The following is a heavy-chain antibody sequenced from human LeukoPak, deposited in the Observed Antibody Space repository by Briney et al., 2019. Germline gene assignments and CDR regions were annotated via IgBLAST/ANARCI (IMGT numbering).Heavy chain of an antibody. J-gene: IGHJ4*02. CDR3: ARDWDSRGYLDY. V-gene: IGHV3-23*01. D-gene: IGHD3-10*01. CDR2: ISGSGNRT. Sequence: GGSLRLSCAASGFTFSSYAMSWVRQAPGKGLEWVSSISGSGNRTYYADSVKGRFTISRDNSKNTLFLQMNSLRAEDTAVYYCARDWDSRGYLDYWGQGTLVTISS. CDR1: GFTFSSYA.